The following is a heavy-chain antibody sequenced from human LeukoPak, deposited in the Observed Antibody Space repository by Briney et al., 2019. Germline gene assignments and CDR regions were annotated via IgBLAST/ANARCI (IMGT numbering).Heavy chain of an antibody. D-gene: IGHD6-13*01. CDR1: GGTFSSYA. Sequence: SVKVSCKASGGTFSSYAISWVRQAPGQGLEWMGRIIPILGIANYAQKFQGRVTITADKSTSTAYMEPSSLRSEDTAVYYCARGGLSAAAGKRDYYYYGMDVWGQGTTVTVSS. V-gene: IGHV1-69*04. CDR2: IIPILGIA. CDR3: ARGGLSAAAGKRDYYYYGMDV. J-gene: IGHJ6*02.